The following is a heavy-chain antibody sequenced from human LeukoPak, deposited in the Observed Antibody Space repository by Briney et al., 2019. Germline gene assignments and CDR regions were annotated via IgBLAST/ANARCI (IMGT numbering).Heavy chain of an antibody. V-gene: IGHV3-30-3*01. D-gene: IGHD3-10*01. CDR3: ARGEKWFGELYPLDY. Sequence: GGSLRLSCAASGFTFSSYAMHWVRQAPGKGLEWVAVISYDGSNKYYADSVKGRFTISRDNSKNTLYLQMNSLRAEDTAVYYCARGEKWFGELYPLDYWGQGTLVTVSS. CDR1: GFTFSSYA. CDR2: ISYDGSNK. J-gene: IGHJ4*02.